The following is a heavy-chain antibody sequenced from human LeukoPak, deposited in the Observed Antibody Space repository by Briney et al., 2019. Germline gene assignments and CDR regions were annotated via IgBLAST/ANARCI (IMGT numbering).Heavy chain of an antibody. CDR1: GFTVSSNY. CDR3: ARAGINYYDSSGYYPFDY. Sequence: GGSLRLSCAASGFTVSSNYMSWVRQAPGKGLEWVSVIYSGGSTYYADSVKGRFTISRDNSKNTLYLQMNSLRAEDTAVYYCARAGINYYDSSGYYPFDYWGQGTLVTVSS. J-gene: IGHJ4*02. CDR2: IYSGGST. D-gene: IGHD3-22*01. V-gene: IGHV3-53*01.